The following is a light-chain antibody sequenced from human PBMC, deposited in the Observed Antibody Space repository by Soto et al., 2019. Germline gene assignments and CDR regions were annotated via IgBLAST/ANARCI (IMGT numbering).Light chain of an antibody. J-gene: IGKJ4*01. V-gene: IGKV3-11*01. CDR1: QSVSSY. CDR3: QPRSNWPPSLT. CDR2: DAS. Sequence: EIVLTQSPATLSWSPGERATLSCRASQSVSSYLAWYQQKPGQAPRLLIYDASNRATGIPARFSGSGSGTAFTLTIRSLEPEDFAVYYCQPRSNWPPSLTFGGGTKVEIK.